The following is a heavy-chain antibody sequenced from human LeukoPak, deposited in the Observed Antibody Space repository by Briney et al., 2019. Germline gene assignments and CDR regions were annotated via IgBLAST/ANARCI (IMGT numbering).Heavy chain of an antibody. D-gene: IGHD5-12*01. CDR1: GFTFSKYG. V-gene: IGHV3-30*18. Sequence: QPGRSLRLSCAASGFTFSKYGMHWVRQAPGKGLEWVAVISHDGSNTDYTDSVKGRFTISRDNSKNTLYLQMNSLRAEDTAVYYCAKEMKPWMHFDYWGQGTLVTVSS. CDR3: AKEMKPWMHFDY. J-gene: IGHJ4*02. CDR2: ISHDGSNT.